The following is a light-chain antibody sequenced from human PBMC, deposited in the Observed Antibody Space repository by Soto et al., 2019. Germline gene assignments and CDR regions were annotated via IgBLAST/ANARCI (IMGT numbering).Light chain of an antibody. CDR1: SSDVGGYNY. J-gene: IGLJ1*01. CDR3: GSYTTSSTLV. CDR2: DVS. Sequence: QSALTQPASVSGSPGQSITISCTGTSSDVGGYNYVSWYQQHPGKAPKLMIYDVSNRPSGVSNRFSGSKSGNTASLTISGLHAEDEADYYCGSYTTSSTLVFGAGTKLTVL. V-gene: IGLV2-14*01.